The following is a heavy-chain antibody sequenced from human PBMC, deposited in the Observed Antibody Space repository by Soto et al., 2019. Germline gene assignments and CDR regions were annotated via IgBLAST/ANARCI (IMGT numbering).Heavy chain of an antibody. D-gene: IGHD5-18*01. Sequence: PGGSLRLSCAASGFTFSSYSMNWVRQAPGKGLEWVSSISSSSSYIYYADSVKGRFTISRDNAKNSLYLQMNSLRAGDTAVYYCARGYNDVDTAMAFYFDYWGQGTLVTVSS. CDR1: GFTFSSYS. CDR3: ARGYNDVDTAMAFYFDY. V-gene: IGHV3-21*01. J-gene: IGHJ4*02. CDR2: ISSSSSYI.